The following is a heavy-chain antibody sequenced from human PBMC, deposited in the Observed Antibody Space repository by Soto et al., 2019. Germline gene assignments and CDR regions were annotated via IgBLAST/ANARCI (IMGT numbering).Heavy chain of an antibody. J-gene: IGHJ4*02. CDR3: ARRGGGGGY. CDR2: IYSGGYT. D-gene: IGHD3-10*01. V-gene: IGHV3-53*01. Sequence: EVQLVESGGGLIQPGGSLRLSCAVSGFTVSNNYMSWVRQAPGKGLEGVSVIYSGGYTAYGDSVKGRFTISRDNSKNPLFPKMNRRGAAAPAVFSWARRGGGGGYWGQGTLVTVSS. CDR1: GFTVSNNY.